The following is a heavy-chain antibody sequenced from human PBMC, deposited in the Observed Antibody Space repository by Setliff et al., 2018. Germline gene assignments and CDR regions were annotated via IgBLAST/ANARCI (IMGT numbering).Heavy chain of an antibody. Sequence: ASVKVSCKTSGYTFNSYGYSWVRQAPGQGLEWMGGFDPEDGEIIYAQKFQGRVTMTEDTSTDTAYMELSSLRSEDTAVYYCATSYSGSYYGYWGQGTLVTVS. CDR2: FDPEDGEI. CDR1: GYTFNSYG. CDR3: ATSYSGSYYGY. D-gene: IGHD1-26*01. V-gene: IGHV1-24*01. J-gene: IGHJ4*02.